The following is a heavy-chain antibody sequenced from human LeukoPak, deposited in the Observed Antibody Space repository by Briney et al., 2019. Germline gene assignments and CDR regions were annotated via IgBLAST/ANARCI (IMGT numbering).Heavy chain of an antibody. Sequence: GGSLRLSCAASGFTFSSYEMNWVRQAPGKGLEWVSYISSSGSTIYYADSVKGRFTISRDNAKNSLYLQMNSLRAEDTAVYYCASPWNYGGLADYWGQGTLVTVSS. D-gene: IGHD1-7*01. V-gene: IGHV3-48*03. CDR3: ASPWNYGGLADY. J-gene: IGHJ4*02. CDR2: ISSSGSTI. CDR1: GFTFSSYE.